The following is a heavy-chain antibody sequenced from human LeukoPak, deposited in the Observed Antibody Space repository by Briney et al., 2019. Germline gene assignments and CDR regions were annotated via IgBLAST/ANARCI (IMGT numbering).Heavy chain of an antibody. J-gene: IGHJ3*02. D-gene: IGHD2-8*01. CDR3: ARDQSSSRRGTNGVWRPDAFDI. CDR2: INHSGST. Sequence: SETLSLTCAVYGGSFSGYYWSWIRQPPGKGLEWIGKINHSGSTNYNPSLKSRVTISVDTSKNQFSLKLSSVTAADTAVYYCARDQSSSRRGTNGVWRPDAFDIWGQGTMVTVSS. V-gene: IGHV4-34*01. CDR1: GGSFSGYY.